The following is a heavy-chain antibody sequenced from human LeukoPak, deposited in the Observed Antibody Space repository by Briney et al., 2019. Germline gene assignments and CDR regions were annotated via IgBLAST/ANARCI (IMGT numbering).Heavy chain of an antibody. V-gene: IGHV5-51*01. Sequence: GESLKISCQSSGYFWIAWVRQMPGKGLEWMGIIYPGDSETRYSPSFQGQVTISADKSISTAYLQWSSLRASDTAMYYCASQGNDYVWGTYRYPYAFDIWGQGTMVTVSS. CDR1: GYFW. J-gene: IGHJ3*02. CDR3: ASQGNDYVWGTYRYPYAFDI. D-gene: IGHD3-16*02. CDR2: IYPGDSET.